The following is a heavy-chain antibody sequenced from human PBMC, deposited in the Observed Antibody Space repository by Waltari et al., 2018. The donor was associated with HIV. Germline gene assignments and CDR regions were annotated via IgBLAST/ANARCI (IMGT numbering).Heavy chain of an antibody. CDR2: ISWNSCSI. D-gene: IGHD3-10*01. V-gene: IGHV3-9*01. Sequence: EVQLVESGGGLVQPGRSLRLSCAASGFTFDDYAMHWVRQAPGKGLEWVSGISWNSCSIGYADSGKGRFTISRDNAKNSLYLQMNSLRAEDTALYYCAKGTAEYYGSGRLGVWGQGTTVTVSS. J-gene: IGHJ6*02. CDR3: AKGTAEYYGSGRLGV. CDR1: GFTFDDYA.